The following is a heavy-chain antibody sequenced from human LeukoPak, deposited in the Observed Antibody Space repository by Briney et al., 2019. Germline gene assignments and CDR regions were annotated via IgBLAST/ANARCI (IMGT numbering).Heavy chain of an antibody. CDR2: IYHGDSDP. V-gene: IGHV5-51*01. CDR1: EYSSTTHW. D-gene: IGHD2-2*01. J-gene: IGHJ3*02. CDR3: ATTSTQVAAVSSDAFDI. Sequence: GESLKISCKGSEYSSTTHWIGWVRQMPGKGLELMGIIYHGDSDPRYGPSFQGQVTISADESFSTAYLQWSSLKSSDSAIYYCATTSTQVAAVSSDAFDIWGQGTLVTVSS.